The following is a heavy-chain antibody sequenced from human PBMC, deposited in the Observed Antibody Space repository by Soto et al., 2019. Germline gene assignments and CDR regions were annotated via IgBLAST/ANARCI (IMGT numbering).Heavy chain of an antibody. Sequence: QVQLQESGPGLVKPSETLSLTCTVSGVSVNSGNYYWSWMRQTPGKGLEWIGYIYQGGSTRYNPTFKSRVTTSLDTSKNQCALKMSSVTAADTAVYYGASGTIYPAYGMDVWGQGKMGAASS. D-gene: IGHD2-2*01. J-gene: IGHJ6*02. CDR2: IYQGGST. CDR3: ASGTIYPAYGMDV. V-gene: IGHV4-61*01. CDR1: GVSVNSGNYY.